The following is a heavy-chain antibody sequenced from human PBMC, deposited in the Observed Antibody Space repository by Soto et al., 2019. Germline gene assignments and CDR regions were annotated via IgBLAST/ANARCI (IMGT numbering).Heavy chain of an antibody. V-gene: IGHV1-8*01. Sequence: ASVKVSCKASGYTFTSYDINWVRQATGQGLEWMGWMNPNSGNTGYAQKFQGRVTMTRNTSISTAYTELSSLRSEDTAVYYCARGLFYYDSSGSHYGMDVWGQGTTVTVSS. D-gene: IGHD3-22*01. CDR1: GYTFTSYD. J-gene: IGHJ6*02. CDR3: ARGLFYYDSSGSHYGMDV. CDR2: MNPNSGNT.